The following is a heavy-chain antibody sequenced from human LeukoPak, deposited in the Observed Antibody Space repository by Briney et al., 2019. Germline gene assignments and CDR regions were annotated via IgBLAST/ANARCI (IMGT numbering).Heavy chain of an antibody. V-gene: IGHV3-15*01. CDR2: IKDRTDGGTT. D-gene: IGHD3-10*01. Sequence: GGSLRLSCSASGFSVTNGWMSWVRQAPGKGLEWVGRIKDRTDGGTTAYAAPVKGRFTISREDSKNTVNLEMNSLKTEDTAVYFCTTATVVWGVSAYWGQGTLVTVSS. J-gene: IGHJ4*02. CDR3: TTATVVWGVSAY. CDR1: GFSVTNGW.